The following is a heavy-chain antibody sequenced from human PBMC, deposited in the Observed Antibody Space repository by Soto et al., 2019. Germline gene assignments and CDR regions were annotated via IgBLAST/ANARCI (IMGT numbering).Heavy chain of an antibody. CDR3: ARDQAGYYGSRAVAY. CDR2: IYHSGST. J-gene: IGHJ4*02. D-gene: IGHD3-10*01. Sequence: QVQLQESGPGLVKPSETLSLTCTVSGASVSSSGYYWSWIRRPPGKGLEWIGEIYHSGSTNYNPSLKSRVTISVDKSKNQFSLKLSSVTAADTAVYYCARDQAGYYGSRAVAYWGQGTLVTVSS. V-gene: IGHV4-61*08. CDR1: GASVSSSGYY.